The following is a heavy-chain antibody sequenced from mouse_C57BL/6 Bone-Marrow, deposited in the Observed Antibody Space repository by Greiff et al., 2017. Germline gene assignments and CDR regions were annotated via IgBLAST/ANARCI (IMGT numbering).Heavy chain of an antibody. Sequence: QVQLQQSGAELVRPGASVKLSCKASGYTFTDYYINWVKQRPGQGLEWIARIYPGSGNTYYNEKFKGKATLTAEKSSSTAYMQLSSLTSEDSAVYSCARSDYYGSSGFAYWGQGTLVTVSA. CDR3: ARSDYYGSSGFAY. J-gene: IGHJ3*01. V-gene: IGHV1-76*01. D-gene: IGHD1-1*01. CDR1: GYTFTDYY. CDR2: IYPGSGNT.